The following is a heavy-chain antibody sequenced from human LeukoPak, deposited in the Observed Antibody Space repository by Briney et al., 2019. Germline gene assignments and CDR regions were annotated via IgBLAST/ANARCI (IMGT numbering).Heavy chain of an antibody. Sequence: GSSVKVSCKASGGTFSSYAIGWVRQAPGQGLEWMGGIIPIFGTANYAQKFQGRVTITADESTSTAYMELSSLRSEDTAVYYCARVGQGPYGGYYYGMDVWGQGTTVTVSS. CDR3: ARVGQGPYGGYYYGMDV. CDR2: IIPIFGTA. V-gene: IGHV1-69*01. CDR1: GGTFSSYA. D-gene: IGHD3/OR15-3a*01. J-gene: IGHJ6*02.